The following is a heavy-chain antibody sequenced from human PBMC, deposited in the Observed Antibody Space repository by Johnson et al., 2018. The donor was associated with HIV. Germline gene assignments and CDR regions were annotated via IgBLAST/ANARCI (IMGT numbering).Heavy chain of an antibody. Sequence: VQLVESGGGVVQPGGSLRLSCAASGFTFSSYGMNWVRQAPGKGLEWVAVISYDGSEKLFADSVKGRFTISRDSSKNTLYLQMSSLRTEDTAVYYCAKERQLVRAFDIWGQGTMVTVSS. D-gene: IGHD6-6*01. J-gene: IGHJ3*02. CDR2: ISYDGSEK. V-gene: IGHV3-30*18. CDR3: AKERQLVRAFDI. CDR1: GFTFSSYG.